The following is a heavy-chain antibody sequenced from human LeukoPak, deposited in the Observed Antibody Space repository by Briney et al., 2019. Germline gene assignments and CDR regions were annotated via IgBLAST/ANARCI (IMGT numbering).Heavy chain of an antibody. D-gene: IGHD3-10*01. Sequence: SETLSLTCAVYGGSFSGYYWSWIRQPPGKGLEWIGEINHSESTNYNPSLKSRVTISVDTSKNQFSLKLSSVTAADTAVYYCSTMVRGVGFDYWGQGTLVTVSS. CDR1: GGSFSGYY. CDR3: STMVRGVGFDY. V-gene: IGHV4-34*01. CDR2: INHSEST. J-gene: IGHJ4*02.